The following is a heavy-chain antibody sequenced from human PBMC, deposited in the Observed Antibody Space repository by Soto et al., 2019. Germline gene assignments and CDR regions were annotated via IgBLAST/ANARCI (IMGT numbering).Heavy chain of an antibody. J-gene: IGHJ2*01. CDR2: IWYDGSNK. CDR3: AKSIHDYGDHYWYFDL. Sequence: GGYLSLSFAASGFTFSSDGMHWVRQAPGKGLEWVAVIWYDGSNKYYADSVKGRFTISRDNSKNTLYLQMNSLRAEDTAVYYCAKSIHDYGDHYWYFDLWRRGTLVTVSS. V-gene: IGHV3-33*06. D-gene: IGHD4-17*01. CDR1: GFTFSSDG.